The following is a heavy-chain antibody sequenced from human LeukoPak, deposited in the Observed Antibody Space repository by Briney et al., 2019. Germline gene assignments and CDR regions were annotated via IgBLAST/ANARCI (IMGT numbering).Heavy chain of an antibody. Sequence: GGSLRLSCAASGFTFSGYSMNWVRQAPGKGLEWVSFISSSSSSIYYADSVKGRFTISRDNAKNSLYLQVNSLRAEDTAVYYCARDEVTCSSTNCYFVYWGQGTLVTVSS. V-gene: IGHV3-21*01. CDR2: ISSSSSSI. CDR3: ARDEVTCSSTNCYFVY. J-gene: IGHJ4*02. D-gene: IGHD2-2*01. CDR1: GFTFSGYS.